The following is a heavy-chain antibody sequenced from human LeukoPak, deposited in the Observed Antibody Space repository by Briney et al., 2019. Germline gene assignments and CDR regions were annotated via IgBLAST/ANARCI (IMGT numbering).Heavy chain of an antibody. V-gene: IGHV4-34*01. D-gene: IGHD2-2*01. CDR2: INHSGST. CDR3: ARGAPAAISPFDY. CDR1: GGSFSGYY. J-gene: IGHJ4*02. Sequence: SETLSLTCAVYGGSFSGYYWSWIRQPPGKGLEWIGEINHSGSTNYNPSLKSRVTMSVDTSKNQFSLKLSSVTAADTAVYYCARGAPAAISPFDYWGQGTLVTVSS.